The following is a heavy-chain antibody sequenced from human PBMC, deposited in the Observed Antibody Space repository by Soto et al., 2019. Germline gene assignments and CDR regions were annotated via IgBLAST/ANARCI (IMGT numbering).Heavy chain of an antibody. Sequence: SETLSLTCAVSGGSISSSNWWSWARQPPGKGLEWIGEIYHSGSTNYNPSLKSRVTISVDTSKNQFSLKLSSVTAADTAVYYCARHDYGGFGLWGQGTLVTVSS. CDR1: GGSISSSNW. V-gene: IGHV4-4*02. CDR3: ARHDYGGFGL. J-gene: IGHJ4*02. CDR2: IYHSGST. D-gene: IGHD4-17*01.